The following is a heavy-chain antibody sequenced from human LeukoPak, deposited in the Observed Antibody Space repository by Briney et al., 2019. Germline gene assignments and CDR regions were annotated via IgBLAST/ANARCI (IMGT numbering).Heavy chain of an antibody. J-gene: IGHJ4*02. CDR3: ARGRPKSRGYSYEYYFDY. D-gene: IGHD5-18*01. CDR2: INHSGST. CDR1: GGSFSGYY. V-gene: IGHV4-34*01. Sequence: SETLSLTCAVYGGSFSGYYWSWIRQPPGKGLEWIGEINHSGSTSYNPSLKSRVTISVDTSKNQFSLKLSSVTAADTAVYYCARGRPKSRGYSYEYYFDYWGQGTLVTVSS.